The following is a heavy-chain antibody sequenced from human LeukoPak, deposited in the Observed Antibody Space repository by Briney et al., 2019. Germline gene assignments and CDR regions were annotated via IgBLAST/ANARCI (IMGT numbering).Heavy chain of an antibody. J-gene: IGHJ6*02. CDR1: GFTFSSYA. CDR2: ISGSGDNT. CDR3: ARHHQAGYCSGGSCYSYYGMDV. Sequence: GGSLRLSCAASGFTFSSYAMSWVRQAPGKGLEWVSGISGSGDNTYYADSVKGRFTISRDNSKNTLYVQVNSLGTEDTAVYYCARHHQAGYCSGGSCYSYYGMDVWGQGTTVTVSS. V-gene: IGHV3-23*01. D-gene: IGHD2-15*01.